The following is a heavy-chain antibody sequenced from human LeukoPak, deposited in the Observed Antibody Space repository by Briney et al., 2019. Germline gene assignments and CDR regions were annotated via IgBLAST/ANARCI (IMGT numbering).Heavy chain of an antibody. D-gene: IGHD3-9*01. Sequence: GESLKISCQGSGYNFNSYWIGWVRQMPGQGLEWVGVIYPGDSDTTYNPTFEGQVTISADKSITTAYLQWSSLKASDTAIYYCTRQAAILTGSDFWFDPWGQGTLVTVSS. V-gene: IGHV5-51*01. CDR2: IYPGDSDT. CDR3: TRQAAILTGSDFWFDP. CDR1: GYNFNSYW. J-gene: IGHJ5*02.